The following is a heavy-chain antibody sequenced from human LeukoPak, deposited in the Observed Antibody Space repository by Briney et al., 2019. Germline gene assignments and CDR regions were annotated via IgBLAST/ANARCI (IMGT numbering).Heavy chain of an antibody. CDR3: GRPLYGDEIDY. CDR2: IYGGGST. J-gene: IGHJ4*02. V-gene: IGHV3-66*02. CDR1: GFTVSKSY. D-gene: IGHD4-17*01. Sequence: GGSLRLSCAASGFTVSKSYMIWVRQAPGKGLVWVSIIYGGGSTYYADSVKGRFTISRDNSKNTLYLQMNSLRVEDTALYYCGRPLYGDEIDYWGQGTLVTVYS.